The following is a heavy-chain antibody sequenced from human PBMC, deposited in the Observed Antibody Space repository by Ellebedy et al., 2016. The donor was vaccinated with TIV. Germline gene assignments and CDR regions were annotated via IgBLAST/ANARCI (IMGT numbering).Heavy chain of an antibody. CDR2: ISSDGSGR. CDR1: GFNFSNYG. J-gene: IGHJ6*03. CDR3: AKYLRAYSFASYHYIDV. V-gene: IGHV3-30*18. D-gene: IGHD5-18*01. Sequence: GGSLRLXXEVSGFNFSNYGMHWVRQAPGKGLEWVALISSDGSGRYYAHSVKGRFTISRDIFKATLYLQMTSLRAEDTAVYFCAKYLRAYSFASYHYIDVWGKGTTVTVSS.